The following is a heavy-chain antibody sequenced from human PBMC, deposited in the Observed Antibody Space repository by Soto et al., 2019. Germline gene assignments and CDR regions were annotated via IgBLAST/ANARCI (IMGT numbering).Heavy chain of an antibody. J-gene: IGHJ6*02. V-gene: IGHV1-2*02. CDR2: IDPNSGGT. Sequence: ASVKVSCKASGYTFTGYYMHWVRQAPGQGLEWMGWIDPNSGGTNYAQKFQGRVTMTRDTSISTAYMEVSRLRSDDTAVYYCARCLEVNYYLYYGMDVWGQGTMVTVSS. D-gene: IGHD1-1*01. CDR1: GYTFTGYY. CDR3: ARCLEVNYYLYYGMDV.